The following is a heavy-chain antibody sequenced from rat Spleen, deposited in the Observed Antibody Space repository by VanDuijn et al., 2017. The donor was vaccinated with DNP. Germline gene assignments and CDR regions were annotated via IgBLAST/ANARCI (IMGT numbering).Heavy chain of an antibody. CDR2: ISYEASST. CDR3: ARLDY. V-gene: IGHV5-22*01. J-gene: IGHJ2*01. Sequence: EVQLVESGGGPVQPGRSLKLSCAASGFTFRDHNMAWVRQAPKKGLEWVATISYEASSTYYGDSVKGRFTISRDNAKSTLYLQMNSLRSEDTATYYCARLDYWGQGVMVTVSS. CDR1: GFTFRDHN.